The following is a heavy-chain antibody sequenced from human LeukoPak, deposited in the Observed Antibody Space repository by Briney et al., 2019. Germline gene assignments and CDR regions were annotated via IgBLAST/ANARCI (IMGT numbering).Heavy chain of an antibody. CDR2: IYYSGST. CDR1: GGSISSGSYY. CDR3: ARGAIGYDFWSGLTTFDP. Sequence: SETLSLTCTVSGGSISSGSYYWGWIRQPPGKGLEWIGSIYYSGSTYYNPSLKSRVTISVDTSKNQFSLKLSSVTAADTAVYYCARGAIGYDFWSGLTTFDPWGQGTLVTVSS. D-gene: IGHD3-3*01. V-gene: IGHV4-39*07. J-gene: IGHJ5*02.